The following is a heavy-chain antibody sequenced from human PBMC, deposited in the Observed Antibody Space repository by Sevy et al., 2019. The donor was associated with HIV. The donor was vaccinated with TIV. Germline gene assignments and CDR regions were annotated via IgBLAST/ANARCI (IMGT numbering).Heavy chain of an antibody. V-gene: IGHV3-53*01. CDR3: ARLSVYYYDSSGYYTTGHAFDI. CDR1: GFSVSNSY. J-gene: IGHJ3*02. D-gene: IGHD3-22*01. CDR2: IYSGDST. Sequence: GGSLRLSCAASGFSVSNSYMSWVRQAPGKGLQWVSVIYSGDSTYYTDSVKGRFTISRDNSKNTLYLQMNSLRAEDTAVYYCARLSVYYYDSSGYYTTGHAFDIWGHGTMVTVSS.